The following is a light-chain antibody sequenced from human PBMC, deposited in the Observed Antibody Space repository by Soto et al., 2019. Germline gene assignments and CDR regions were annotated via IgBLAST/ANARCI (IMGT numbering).Light chain of an antibody. CDR3: QQRSNWPPVLT. CDR2: DAS. J-gene: IGKJ4*01. V-gene: IGKV3-11*01. CDR1: QSVTTF. Sequence: EIVLTQSPATLSLFPGERATLSCRASQSVTTFLAWYQQKPGQAPRLLIYDASTRATGIPAMFSGSGSGTDFTLTISSLEPEDFAVYYCQQRSNWPPVLTFGGGTKVEMK.